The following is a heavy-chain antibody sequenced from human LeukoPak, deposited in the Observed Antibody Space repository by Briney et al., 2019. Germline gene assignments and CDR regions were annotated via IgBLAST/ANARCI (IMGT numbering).Heavy chain of an antibody. V-gene: IGHV4-59*12. D-gene: IGHD1-26*01. CDR3: ARTPSGSYSPVDY. CDR1: GGSISSYY. CDR2: IYYGGST. J-gene: IGHJ4*02. Sequence: ETLSLTCTVSGGSISSYYWSWIRQPPGKGLEWIGYIYYGGSTNYNPSLKSRVTISVDTSKNQFSLKLSSVTAADTAVYYCARTPSGSYSPVDYWGQGALVTVSS.